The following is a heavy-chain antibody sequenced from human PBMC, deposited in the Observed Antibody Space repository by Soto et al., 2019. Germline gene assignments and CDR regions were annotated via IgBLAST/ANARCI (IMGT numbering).Heavy chain of an antibody. J-gene: IGHJ5*02. D-gene: IGHD3-10*01. CDR2: INPSGGST. Sequence: ASVKVSCKASGYTFTSYYMHWVRQAPGQGLEWMGIINPSGGSTSYAQKFQGRVTMTRDTSTSTVYMELSSLRSEDTAVYYCARDWQRFGEPARWFDPWGHGDRKSVSS. CDR3: ARDWQRFGEPARWFDP. CDR1: GYTFTSYY. V-gene: IGHV1-46*03.